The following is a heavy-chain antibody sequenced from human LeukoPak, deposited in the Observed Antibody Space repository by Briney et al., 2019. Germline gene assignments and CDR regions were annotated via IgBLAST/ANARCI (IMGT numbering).Heavy chain of an antibody. CDR2: INPGGGSA. D-gene: IGHD5-12*01. J-gene: IGHJ4*02. Sequence: ASVKVSCKASGYTFSSYFLHWVRQAPGQGLECLGTINPGGGSASNAQKFQGRVTMTRDTSTSTVYMELSSLRSEDTAVYYCARVRDSGYDPFDYWGQGTLVTVSS. V-gene: IGHV1-46*01. CDR1: GYTFSSYF. CDR3: ARVRDSGYDPFDY.